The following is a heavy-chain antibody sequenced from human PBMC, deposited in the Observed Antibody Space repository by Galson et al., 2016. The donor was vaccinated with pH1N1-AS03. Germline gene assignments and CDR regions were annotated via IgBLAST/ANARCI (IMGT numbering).Heavy chain of an antibody. D-gene: IGHD3/OR15-3a*01. CDR1: GFSFSNYP. J-gene: IGHJ5*02. Sequence: SLRLSCAASGFSFSNYPMHWVRQAPGKGLEWVAVSWKDGRSEDYADSVKGRFTISRDNSKNTVYLQLNSLRAEDTAIYYCARGTGSPHWFDPWGQGTFVTVSA. CDR2: SWKDGRSE. V-gene: IGHV3-33*01. CDR3: ARGTGSPHWFDP.